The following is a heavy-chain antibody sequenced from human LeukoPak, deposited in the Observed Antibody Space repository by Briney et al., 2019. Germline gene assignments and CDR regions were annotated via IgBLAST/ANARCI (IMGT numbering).Heavy chain of an antibody. V-gene: IGHV3-53*01. CDR3: ARVAGAFSPRDY. CDR1: GFTVSSNY. Sequence: PGGSLRLSCTASGFTVSSNYMSWVRQAPGKGLEWVSVVYSGGSTYYADSVKGRFTISRDNSKNTLYLQMNSLRAEDTAVYYCARVAGAFSPRDYWGQGTLVTVSS. CDR2: VYSGGST. D-gene: IGHD1-26*01. J-gene: IGHJ4*02.